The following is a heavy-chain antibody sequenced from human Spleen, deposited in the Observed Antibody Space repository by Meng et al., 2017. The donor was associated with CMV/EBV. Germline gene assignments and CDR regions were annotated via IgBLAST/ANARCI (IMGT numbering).Heavy chain of an antibody. V-gene: IGHV3-11*04. CDR1: GFTFSDYY. CDR3: TTGYCSGTDCPP. D-gene: IGHD2-15*01. Sequence: CVASGFTFSDYYMTWIRQAPGKGLEWLSFIGRSGTTIYYAESVKGRFTVSRDNAKNSLYLQMNSLRVEDTGVYYCTTGYCSGTDCPPGGQGTLVTVSS. CDR2: IGRSGTTI. J-gene: IGHJ4*02.